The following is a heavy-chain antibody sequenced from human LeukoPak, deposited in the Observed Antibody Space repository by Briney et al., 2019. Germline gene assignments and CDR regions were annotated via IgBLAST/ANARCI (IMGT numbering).Heavy chain of an antibody. Sequence: SQTLSLTCTVSGGSIGSGSYYWSWIRQPAGKGLEWIGRIYTSGSTNYNPSLKSRVTISVDTSKNQFSLKLSSVTAADTAVYYCASGTAMVDFDYWGQGTLVTVSS. V-gene: IGHV4-61*02. CDR1: GGSIGSGSYY. D-gene: IGHD5-18*01. CDR2: IYTSGST. J-gene: IGHJ4*02. CDR3: ASGTAMVDFDY.